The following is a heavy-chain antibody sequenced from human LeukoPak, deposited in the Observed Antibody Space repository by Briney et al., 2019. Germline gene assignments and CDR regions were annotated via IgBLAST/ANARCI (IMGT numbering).Heavy chain of an antibody. Sequence: GGSLRLSCAASGFTFSSYSMNWVRQAPGKGLEWVSSISSSSSYIYYADSVKGRFTISRDNAKNSLYLQMNSLRAEDTAVYYCASASSHRIAAGGDYWGQGTLVTVSS. D-gene: IGHD6-13*01. V-gene: IGHV3-21*01. CDR1: GFTFSSYS. J-gene: IGHJ4*02. CDR3: ASASSHRIAAGGDY. CDR2: ISSSSSYI.